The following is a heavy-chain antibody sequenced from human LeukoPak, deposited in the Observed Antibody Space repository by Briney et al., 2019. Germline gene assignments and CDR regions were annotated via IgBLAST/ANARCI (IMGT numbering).Heavy chain of an antibody. D-gene: IGHD3-10*01. Sequence: GESLKISCKGSGYSFTSYWIGWVRQMPGKGLEWKGIIYPGDSDTRYSPSFQGQVTISADKSISTAYLQWSSLKASDTAMYYCARHGSGSYYNVWYWFDPWGQGTLVTVSS. CDR2: IYPGDSDT. J-gene: IGHJ5*02. CDR1: GYSFTSYW. CDR3: ARHGSGSYYNVWYWFDP. V-gene: IGHV5-51*01.